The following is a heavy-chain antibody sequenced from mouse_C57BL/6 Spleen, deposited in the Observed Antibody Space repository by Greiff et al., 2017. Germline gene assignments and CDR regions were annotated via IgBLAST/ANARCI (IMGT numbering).Heavy chain of an antibody. CDR2: ISDGGSYT. D-gene: IGHD1-1*01. CDR1: GFTFSSYA. V-gene: IGHV5-4*01. Sequence: EVQLVESGGGLVKPGGSLKLSCAASGFTFSSYAMSWVRQTPEKRLEWVATISDGGSYTYYPDNVKGRFTISRDNAKNNLYLQMSHLKSEDTAMYYWARDYYGSSHWYFEVWGTGATVTVAS. CDR3: ARDYYGSSHWYFEV. J-gene: IGHJ1*03.